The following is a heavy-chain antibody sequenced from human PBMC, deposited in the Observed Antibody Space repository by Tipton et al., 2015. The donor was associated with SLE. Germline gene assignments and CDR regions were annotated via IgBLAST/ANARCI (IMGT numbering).Heavy chain of an antibody. D-gene: IGHD3-3*01. CDR3: ARGGYDFWSGPGNY. CDR1: GGSIRSSF. Sequence: TLSLTCTVSGGSIRSSFWTWIRQRPGKGLEWIGYVYYSGTTKYNPSLKSRVAISVETSKNQFSLKLSSVTAADTAVYYCARGGYDFWSGPGNYWGQGTLVTVSS. CDR2: VYYSGTT. V-gene: IGHV4-59*12. J-gene: IGHJ4*02.